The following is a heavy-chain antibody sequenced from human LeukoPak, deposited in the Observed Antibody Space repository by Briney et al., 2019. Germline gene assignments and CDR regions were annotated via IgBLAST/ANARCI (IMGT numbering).Heavy chain of an antibody. J-gene: IGHJ3*02. CDR3: ARERLLGGPDAFDI. Sequence: WASVKVSCKASGYTFTSYGISWVRQAPGQGLEWMGWISAYNGNTNYAQKLQGRVTMTTDTSTSTAYMELRSLRSDDTAVYYCARERLLGGPDAFDIWGQGTMVTVSS. D-gene: IGHD2-21*01. CDR1: GYTFTSYG. V-gene: IGHV1-18*01. CDR2: ISAYNGNT.